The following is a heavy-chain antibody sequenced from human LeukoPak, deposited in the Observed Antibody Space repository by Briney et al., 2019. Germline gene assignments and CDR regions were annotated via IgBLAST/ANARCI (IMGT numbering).Heavy chain of an antibody. CDR2: ISWNSGNI. CDR3: ARDFRKGSGW. J-gene: IGHJ4*02. Sequence: PGGSLRLSCAASGFTFDHYAMHWVRQAPGKGLEWVSGISWNSGNIGYGDSVKGRFTISRDNAKNSLYLQMNSLRAEDTAVYYCARDFRKGSGWWGQGTLVTVSS. D-gene: IGHD3-10*01. V-gene: IGHV3-9*01. CDR1: GFTFDHYA.